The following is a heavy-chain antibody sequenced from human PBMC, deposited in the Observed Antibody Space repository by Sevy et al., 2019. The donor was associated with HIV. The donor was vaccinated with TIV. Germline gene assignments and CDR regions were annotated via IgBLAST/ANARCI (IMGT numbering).Heavy chain of an antibody. CDR1: GYSFTSYW. CDR2: IYPGDSDT. D-gene: IGHD5-18*01. CDR3: AELNVDKAMVTRPTQEYYYYYYGMDV. Sequence: GESLKISCKGSGYSFTSYWIGWVRQMPGKGLEWMGIIYPGDSDTRYSPSFQGQVTISADKSISTAYLQWSSLKASDTAMFYCAELNVDKAMVTRPTQEYYYYYYGMDVWGQGTTVTVSS. J-gene: IGHJ6*02. V-gene: IGHV5-51*01.